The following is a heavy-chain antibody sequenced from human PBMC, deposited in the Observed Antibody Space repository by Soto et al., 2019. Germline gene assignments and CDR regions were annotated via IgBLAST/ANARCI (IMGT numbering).Heavy chain of an antibody. V-gene: IGHV4-39*01. CDR2: IHYSGRT. CDR3: ATTYYYDSSAYYVEYFQH. D-gene: IGHD3-22*01. CDR1: GGSISSGTYY. Sequence: SETLSLTCTVSGGSISSGTYYWAWIRQPPGKGLEWIGNIHYSGRTYYNPSLKSRVTISVDTSKNQFSLKLSSVTAADTAVYYCATTYYYDSSAYYVEYFQHWGQGTLVTVSS. J-gene: IGHJ1*01.